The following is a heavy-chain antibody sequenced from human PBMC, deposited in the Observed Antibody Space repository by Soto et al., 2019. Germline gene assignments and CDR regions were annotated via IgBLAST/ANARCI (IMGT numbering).Heavy chain of an antibody. CDR2: INPNSGGT. Sequence: ASVKVSCKASGYTFTGYYMHWVRQAPGQGLEWMGWINPNSGGTNYAQKFQGWVTMTRDTSISTAYMELSRLRSDDTAVYYCARVSFRSSSSGDYYYYGMDVWGQGTTVTVSS. D-gene: IGHD6-6*01. CDR3: ARVSFRSSSSGDYYYYGMDV. J-gene: IGHJ6*02. V-gene: IGHV1-2*04. CDR1: GYTFTGYY.